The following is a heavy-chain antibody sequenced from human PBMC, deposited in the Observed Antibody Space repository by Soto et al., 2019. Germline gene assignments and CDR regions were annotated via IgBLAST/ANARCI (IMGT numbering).Heavy chain of an antibody. CDR3: ARAILQNRYYCYAMEV. CDR2: IHPNGGDT. J-gene: IGHJ6*02. D-gene: IGHD3-9*01. CDR1: VYPFTYAY. Sequence: XSVKFYCKTSVYPFTYAYLDWVRQAPGQGLEWMGWIHPNGGDTISAQKFQGRVTLTRDTSMNTAYMELTRLTSDDTAVYFCARAILQNRYYCYAMEVRGQGTTVTV. V-gene: IGHV1-2*02.